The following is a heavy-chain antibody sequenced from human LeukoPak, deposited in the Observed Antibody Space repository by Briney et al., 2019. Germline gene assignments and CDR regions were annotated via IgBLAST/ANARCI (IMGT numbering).Heavy chain of an antibody. V-gene: IGHV4-39*01. Sequence: SETLSLTCTVSGGSISSSSYHWGWIRQPPGKGLEWIGSIYYSGSTYYNPSLKSRVTISVDTSKNQFSLKLSPVTAADTAVYYCARTYSSGWYIGYWGQGTLVTVSS. CDR3: ARTYSSGWYIGY. J-gene: IGHJ4*02. CDR2: IYYSGST. D-gene: IGHD6-19*01. CDR1: GGSISSSSYH.